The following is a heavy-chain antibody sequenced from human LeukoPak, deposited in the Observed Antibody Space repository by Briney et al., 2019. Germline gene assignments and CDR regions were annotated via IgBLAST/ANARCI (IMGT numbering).Heavy chain of an antibody. CDR1: GFTFSTYA. V-gene: IGHV3-23*01. CDR2: ISGSGGST. J-gene: IGHJ4*02. Sequence: GGSLRLSCAASGFTFSTYAMSWVRQAPGRGLEWVSTISGSGGSTYYADSVKGRFTISRDSSKNTLYLQMNSLRDEDTAVYYCARRAVTASNYFDYWGQGSLVTVSS. CDR3: ARRAVTASNYFDY. D-gene: IGHD2-21*02.